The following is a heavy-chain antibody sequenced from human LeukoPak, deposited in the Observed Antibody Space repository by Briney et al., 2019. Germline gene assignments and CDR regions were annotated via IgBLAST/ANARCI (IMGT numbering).Heavy chain of an antibody. CDR1: GYTLTELS. D-gene: IGHD3-16*01. Sequence: ASVKVSCKVSGYTLTELSMHWVRQAPGKGLEWMGGFDPEDGETIYAQKFQGRVTMTEDTSTDTAYMGLSSLRSEDTAVYYCATDRGSRPNLDYWGQGTLVTVSS. CDR3: ATDRGSRPNLDY. J-gene: IGHJ4*02. CDR2: FDPEDGET. V-gene: IGHV1-24*01.